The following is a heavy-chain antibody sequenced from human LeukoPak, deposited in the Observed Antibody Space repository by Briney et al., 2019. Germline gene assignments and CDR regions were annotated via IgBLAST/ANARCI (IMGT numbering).Heavy chain of an antibody. Sequence: GEFRLISCKGSGYSFTSYWIGWVRQMPGKGLEWMGIIYPGDSDTRYSPSFQSQNTLSADKSISTAYLQWSSLKASDTAMYYCARLDGSSGYSIDYWGQGTLVTVSS. CDR3: ARLDGSSGYSIDY. J-gene: IGHJ4*02. CDR1: GYSFTSYW. D-gene: IGHD3-22*01. CDR2: IYPGDSDT. V-gene: IGHV5-51*01.